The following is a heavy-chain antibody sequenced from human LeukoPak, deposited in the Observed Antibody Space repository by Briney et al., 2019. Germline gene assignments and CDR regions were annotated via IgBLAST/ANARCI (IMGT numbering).Heavy chain of an antibody. CDR2: ISGSGGST. CDR3: AKEQRGYSGYAVGSCFDP. V-gene: IGHV3-23*01. J-gene: IGHJ5*02. CDR1: GFTFSSYA. D-gene: IGHD5-12*01. Sequence: GGSLILSCAASGFTFSSYAMSWVRQAPGKGLGWVSSISGSGGSTYHADSVKGRFTISRDNSKNTLYLQMNSLGAEDTAVYYCAKEQRGYSGYAVGSCFDPWGQGTLVTVSS.